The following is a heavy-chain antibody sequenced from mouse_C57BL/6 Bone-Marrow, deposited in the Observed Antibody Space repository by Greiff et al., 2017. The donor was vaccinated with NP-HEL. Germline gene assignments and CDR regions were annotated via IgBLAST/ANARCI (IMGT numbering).Heavy chain of an antibody. CDR3: TRWTIVTTKGFAY. D-gene: IGHD2-5*01. CDR2: IYPGNSDT. J-gene: IGHJ3*01. Sequence: VQLQQSGTVLARPGASVKMSCKTSGYTFTSYWMNWVKQRPGQGLEWIGAIYPGNSDTSYNQKFKGKAKLTAVPSASTAYMELSSLTNEDSAVYYCTRWTIVTTKGFAYWGQGTLVTVSA. V-gene: IGHV1-5*01. CDR1: GYTFTSYW.